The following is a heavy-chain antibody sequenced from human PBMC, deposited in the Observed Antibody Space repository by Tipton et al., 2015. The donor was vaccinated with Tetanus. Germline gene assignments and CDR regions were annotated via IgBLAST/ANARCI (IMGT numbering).Heavy chain of an antibody. CDR1: GGPFYKHG. CDR2: IIPASGAT. V-gene: IGHV1-69*01. J-gene: IGHJ4*02. D-gene: IGHD2-15*01. Sequence: QSGAEVKKPGSSVKVSCKSSGGPFYKHGIDWVRQAPGQGLEWMGGIIPASGATNYAHKFQGRVTMTADASTTTVHMELSNLRSDDTAVYYCVRPDRYCSGGSCYLALDYWGQGTLITVSS. CDR3: VRPDRYCSGGSCYLALDY.